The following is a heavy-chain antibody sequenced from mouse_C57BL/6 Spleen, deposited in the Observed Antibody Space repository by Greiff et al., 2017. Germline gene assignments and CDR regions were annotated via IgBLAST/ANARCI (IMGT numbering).Heavy chain of an antibody. D-gene: IGHD2-1*01. CDR3: APLYYGNEGAMDY. J-gene: IGHJ4*01. CDR2: IDPEDGET. V-gene: IGHV14-2*01. CDR1: GFNIKDYY. Sequence: EVKLQESGAELVKPGASVKLSCTASGFNIKDYYMHWVKQRTEQGLEWIGRIDPEDGETKYAPKFQGKATITANTSSNTAYLQRSSLTSEDTAVYYCAPLYYGNEGAMDYWGQGTSVTVSS.